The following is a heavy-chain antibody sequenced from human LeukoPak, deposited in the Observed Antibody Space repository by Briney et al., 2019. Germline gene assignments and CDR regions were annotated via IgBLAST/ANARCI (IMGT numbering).Heavy chain of an antibody. D-gene: IGHD6-13*01. CDR3: AKEKAAAGTGAFDY. V-gene: IGHV3-7*04. Sequence: PGGSLRLSCAASGFTFSSYWMSWVRQAPGKGLEWVANIKQDGSEKYYVDSVKGRFTISRDNAKNSLFLQMNSLRAEDTAVYYCAKEKAAAGTGAFDYWGQGTLVTVSS. CDR2: IKQDGSEK. CDR1: GFTFSSYW. J-gene: IGHJ4*02.